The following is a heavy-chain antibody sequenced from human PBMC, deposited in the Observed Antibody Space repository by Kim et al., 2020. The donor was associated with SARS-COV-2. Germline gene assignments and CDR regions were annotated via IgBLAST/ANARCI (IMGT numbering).Heavy chain of an antibody. V-gene: IGHV2-5*02. J-gene: IGHJ5*02. Sequence: SGPTLVNPTQTLTLTCTFSGFSLSTSGVGVGWIRQPPGKALEWLALIYWDDDKRYSPSLKSRLTITKDTSKNQVVLTMTNMDPVDTATYYCAHRRGGLGYCSGGSCQNWFDPWGPGTLVTVSS. CDR2: IYWDDDK. D-gene: IGHD2-15*01. CDR1: GFSLSTSGVG. CDR3: AHRRGGLGYCSGGSCQNWFDP.